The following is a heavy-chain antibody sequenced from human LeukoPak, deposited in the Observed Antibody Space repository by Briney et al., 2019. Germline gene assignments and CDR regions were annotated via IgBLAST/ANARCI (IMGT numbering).Heavy chain of an antibody. CDR2: INAGNGNT. CDR3: ARGGRYYYYYMDV. CDR1: GYTFTSYA. D-gene: IGHD3-16*01. Sequence: GASVKVSCKASGYTFTSYAMHWVRQAHGQRLEWMGWINAGNGNTKYSQEFQGRVTITRDTSASTAYMELSSLRSEDMAVYYCARGGRYYYYYMDVWGKGTTVTVSS. V-gene: IGHV1-3*03. J-gene: IGHJ6*03.